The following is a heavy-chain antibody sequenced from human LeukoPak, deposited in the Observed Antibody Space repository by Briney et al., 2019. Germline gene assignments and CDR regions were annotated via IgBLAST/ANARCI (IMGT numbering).Heavy chain of an antibody. CDR1: GITFSSYS. CDR2: ISSSSSYI. CDR3: AKGGLVHRFDP. Sequence: GGSLRLSGAASGITFSSYSMNWVRQAPGKGLEWVSSISSSSSYIYYADSVKGRFTISRDNAKNSLYLQMNSLRADDTAVYYCAKGGLVHRFDPWGQGTLVTVSS. J-gene: IGHJ5*02. V-gene: IGHV3-21*04.